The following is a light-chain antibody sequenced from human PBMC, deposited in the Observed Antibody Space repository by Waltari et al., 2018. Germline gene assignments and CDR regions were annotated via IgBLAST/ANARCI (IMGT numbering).Light chain of an antibody. V-gene: IGLV2-23*02. Sequence: QSALTQPASVSGSPGQSITISCTGTTSDIGSYNLVSWYQQHPGEVHKLIIYEVNKRPSGVSNRFSGSKSGDTASLTISGLQPEDEADYYCCSYGGASLRVFGGGTKVTVL. CDR1: TSDIGSYNL. CDR2: EVN. CDR3: CSYGGASLRV. J-gene: IGLJ3*02.